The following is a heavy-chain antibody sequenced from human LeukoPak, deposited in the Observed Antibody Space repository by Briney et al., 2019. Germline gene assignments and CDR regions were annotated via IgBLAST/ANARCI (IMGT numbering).Heavy chain of an antibody. J-gene: IGHJ4*02. V-gene: IGHV4-38-2*02. CDR2: IYHSGST. CDR3: ARGGWFGESPFDY. D-gene: IGHD3-10*01. Sequence: SETLSLTCTVSGYSISSGYYWGWIRQPLGKGLEWIGSIYHSGSTYYNPSLKSRVTISVDTSKNQFSLKLSSVTAADTAVYYCARGGWFGESPFDYWGQGTLVTVSS. CDR1: GYSISSGYY.